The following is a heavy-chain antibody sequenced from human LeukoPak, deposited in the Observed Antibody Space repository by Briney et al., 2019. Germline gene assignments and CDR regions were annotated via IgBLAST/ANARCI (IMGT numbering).Heavy chain of an antibody. J-gene: IGHJ4*02. CDR1: GDSVSSNSAA. CDR2: TYYRSKRYN. D-gene: IGHD5-12*01. Sequence: SQTLSLTCAISGDSVSSNSAAWNWIRQSPSRGLEWLGRTYYRSKRYNDYAVSVKSRITINPDTSKNQFSLQLNSVTPEDTAVYYCTREPGGAEYSGYDPFDFWGQGTLVTVSS. CDR3: TREPGGAEYSGYDPFDF. V-gene: IGHV6-1*01.